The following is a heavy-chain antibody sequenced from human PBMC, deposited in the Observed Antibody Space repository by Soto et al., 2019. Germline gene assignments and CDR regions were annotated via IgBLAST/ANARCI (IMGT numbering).Heavy chain of an antibody. CDR1: GFSLSTSGVG. D-gene: IGHD2-2*01. V-gene: IGHV2-5*01. CDR3: AHSGAPIVVVNFDI. Sequence: SGPTLVKPTQTLTLTCTFSGFSLSTSGVGVGWIRQPPGKALEWLALIYWNDDKRYSPSLKSRLTITKDTSKNQVVLTMTNMDPVDTATYYCAHSGAPIVVVNFDIWGQGTMVTVSS. CDR2: IYWNDDK. J-gene: IGHJ3*02.